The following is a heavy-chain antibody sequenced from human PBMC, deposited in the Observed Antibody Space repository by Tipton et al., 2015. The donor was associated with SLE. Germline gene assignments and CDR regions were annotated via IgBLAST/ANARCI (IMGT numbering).Heavy chain of an antibody. J-gene: IGHJ6*02. CDR2: DYHSGRT. V-gene: IGHV4-38-2*01. CDR3: ARAEDPRYYYGMDV. Sequence: TLSLTCAVSGHSISTDYYWGWIRQPPGKGLEWIGSDYHSGRTYYNPSLKSRVTISVDTSKNQFSLKLSSVTAADTAVYYCARAEDPRYYYGMDVWGQGTTVTVSS. CDR1: GHSISTDYY.